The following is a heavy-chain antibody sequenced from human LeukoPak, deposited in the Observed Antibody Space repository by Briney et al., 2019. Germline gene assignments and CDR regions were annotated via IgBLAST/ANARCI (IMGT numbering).Heavy chain of an antibody. J-gene: IGHJ4*02. CDR3: AREPGTDYRKYYFDY. CDR1: GFTFSSYW. D-gene: IGHD3/OR15-3a*01. V-gene: IGHV3-7*03. Sequence: QSGGSLRLSCAASGFTFSSYWMNWARQAPGKGLEWVASINHNGNVNYYVDSVKGRFTISRDNSKNMLYLQMNSLRAEDTAVYYCAREPGTDYRKYYFDYWGQGTLVTVSS. CDR2: INHNGNVN.